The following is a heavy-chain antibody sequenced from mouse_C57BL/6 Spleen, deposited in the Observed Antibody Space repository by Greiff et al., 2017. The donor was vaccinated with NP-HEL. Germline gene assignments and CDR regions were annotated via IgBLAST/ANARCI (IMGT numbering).Heavy chain of an antibody. V-gene: IGHV1-42*01. CDR2: INPSTGGT. CDR1: GYSFTGYY. J-gene: IGHJ2*01. Sequence: EVQLQESGPELVKPGASVKISCKASGYSFTGYYMNWVKQSPEKSLEWIGEINPSTGGTTYNQKFKAKAKLTVDKSSSTAYMQLKSLTSEDSVVYYCASRDSLDYWGQGTTLTVSS. D-gene: IGHD2-12*01. CDR3: ASRDSLDY.